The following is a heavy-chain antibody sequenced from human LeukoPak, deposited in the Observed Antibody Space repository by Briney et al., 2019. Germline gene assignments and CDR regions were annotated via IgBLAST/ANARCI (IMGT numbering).Heavy chain of an antibody. CDR1: GFTFSDYY. CDR2: INSSGSTI. Sequence: RGSLTPSWAAPGFTFSDYYMGWNRPAPREGLGWVSYINSSGSTIYYADSVRGRFTISRDNAKNSLYLQMNSLRAEDTAVYYCARGVTYYYDSSGFLHWGQGTLVTVSS. V-gene: IGHV3-11*04. CDR3: ARGVTYYYDSSGFLH. J-gene: IGHJ4*02. D-gene: IGHD3-22*01.